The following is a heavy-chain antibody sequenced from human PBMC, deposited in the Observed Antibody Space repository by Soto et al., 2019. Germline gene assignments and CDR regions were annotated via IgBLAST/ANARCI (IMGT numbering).Heavy chain of an antibody. CDR1: GFSFNDYY. D-gene: IGHD3-22*01. Sequence: GGSPRLACTAYGFSFNDYYMSWILQASGRELEWVSYISSSGSTVYYSDSVKGRFTISRDNFRNTLYLQMNSLRAEDTAVYYCARSHLYYDSSGYPDYWGQGTLVTVSS. CDR3: ARSHLYYDSSGYPDY. J-gene: IGHJ4*02. V-gene: IGHV3-11*01. CDR2: ISSSGSTV.